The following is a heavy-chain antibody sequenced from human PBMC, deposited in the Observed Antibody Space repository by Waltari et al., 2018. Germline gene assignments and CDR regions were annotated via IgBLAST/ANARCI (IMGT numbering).Heavy chain of an antibody. J-gene: IGHJ4*02. Sequence: EVQLVESGGGLVQPGGSLRLSCAASGFPFSSYAMSWVRQAPGKGLEGGSAIRGSGGSTYYADSVKGRFTISRENSKNTLYLQMNSLRAEDTAVYYCAKVDSGTVNYWGQGTLVTVSS. V-gene: IGHV3-23*04. CDR1: GFPFSSYA. D-gene: IGHD1-26*01. CDR3: AKVDSGTVNY. CDR2: IRGSGGST.